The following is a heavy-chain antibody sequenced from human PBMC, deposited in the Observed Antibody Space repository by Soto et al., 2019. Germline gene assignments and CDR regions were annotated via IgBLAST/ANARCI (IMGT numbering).Heavy chain of an antibody. CDR2: FRSGGDDDTT. CDR1: GFTFSSYS. D-gene: IGHD3-10*01. V-gene: IGHV3-23*01. Sequence: GGSLRLSCAASGFTFSSYSMSWVRQAPGKGLEWVSGFRSGGDDDTTYYADSVRGRFTISRDNSKNTLFLQMNGLRAEDTAIYYCAKKINSGSGSQFFDYWGQGTLVTVSS. J-gene: IGHJ4*02. CDR3: AKKINSGSGSQFFDY.